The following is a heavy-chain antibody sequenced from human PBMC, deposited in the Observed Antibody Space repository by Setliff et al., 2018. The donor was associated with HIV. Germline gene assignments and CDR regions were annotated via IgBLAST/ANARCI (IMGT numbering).Heavy chain of an antibody. CDR1: GGSIRSSSSY. V-gene: IGHV4-39*07. J-gene: IGHJ6*03. CDR2: INHSGST. Sequence: SETLSLTCTVSGGSIRSSSSYWGWIRQPPGKGLEWIGIINHSGSTHYNPSLKSRFTISVDTSKNQFSLKVNSVTAADTAVYYCARGARLLAGYSDRWDYYYMGVWGKGTTVTVSS. D-gene: IGHD6-13*01. CDR3: ARGARLLAGYSDRWDYYYMGV.